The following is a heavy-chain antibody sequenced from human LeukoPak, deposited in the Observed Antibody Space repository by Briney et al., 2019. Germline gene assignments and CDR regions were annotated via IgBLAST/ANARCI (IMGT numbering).Heavy chain of an antibody. CDR2: ISSSGRTM. J-gene: IGHJ4*02. D-gene: IGHD3-22*01. V-gene: IGHV3-48*01. CDR3: AGDRAQDSNGSYPLY. CDR1: GLTFSSYS. Sequence: GGSLRLSCTASGLTFSSYSMNWVRQAPGKGPEWVSYISSSGRTMYYAVSVQGRFTISRDNAKNSLYLQMNSLRAEDTAVYYCAGDRAQDSNGSYPLYWGQGTLVTVSS.